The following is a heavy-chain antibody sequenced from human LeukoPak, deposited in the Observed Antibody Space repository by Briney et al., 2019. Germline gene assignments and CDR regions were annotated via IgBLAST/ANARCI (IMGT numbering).Heavy chain of an antibody. D-gene: IGHD1-26*01. J-gene: IGHJ4*02. CDR1: GGSFSGYY. Sequence: SETLSLTCAVYGGSFSGYYWSWIRQPPGKGLEWIGEINHSGSTNYNPSLKSRVTISVDTSKNQFSLKLSSVTAADTAVYYCARYGATPSYYFDYWGQGTLVTVSS. CDR3: ARYGATPSYYFDY. CDR2: INHSGST. V-gene: IGHV4-34*01.